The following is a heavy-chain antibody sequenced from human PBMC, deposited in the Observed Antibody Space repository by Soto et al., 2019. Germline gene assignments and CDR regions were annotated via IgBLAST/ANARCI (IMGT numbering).Heavy chain of an antibody. V-gene: IGHV3-33*01. J-gene: IGHJ5*02. CDR2: IWYDGSYQ. D-gene: IGHD3-16*01. Sequence: QVQLVESGGGVIQPGRSLRLSCKASGFTFSDFGMHWVRQAPGKGLEWVSAIWYDGSYQYYVDPVRGRFTTSRDNSNNTLFLQMNSLRVEDTAVYYCARDRLITYGAKIAPDHWGQGALVTVSS. CDR3: ARDRLITYGAKIAPDH. CDR1: GFTFSDFG.